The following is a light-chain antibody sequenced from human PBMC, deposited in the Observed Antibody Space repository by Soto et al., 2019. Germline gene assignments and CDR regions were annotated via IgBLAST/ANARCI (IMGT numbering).Light chain of an antibody. CDR2: EVN. V-gene: IGLV2-14*01. CDR1: GGDFGSSTY. Sequence: QSDLIQPASVSGSPGQSLIISCTGTGGDFGSSTYVSWYQQHSDKAPKVVIYEVNKRPSGVSSRFSGAKSGSTASLTISGLQGDDEATYFCSSYSTTNYWVFGGGTKLTVL. CDR3: SSYSTTNYWV. J-gene: IGLJ3*02.